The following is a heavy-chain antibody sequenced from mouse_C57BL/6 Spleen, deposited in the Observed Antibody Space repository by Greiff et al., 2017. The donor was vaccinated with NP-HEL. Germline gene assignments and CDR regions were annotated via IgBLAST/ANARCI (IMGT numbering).Heavy chain of an antibody. D-gene: IGHD2-4*01. CDR1: GYTFTDYY. CDR3: ASFYYDYGAWFAY. CDR2: INPNNGGT. Sequence: VQLQQSGPELVKPGASVKISCKASGYTFTDYYMNWVKQSHGKSLEWIGDINPNNGGTSYNQKFKGKATLTVDKSSSTAYMELRSLTSEDSAVYYCASFYYDYGAWFAYWGQGTLVTVSA. J-gene: IGHJ3*01. V-gene: IGHV1-26*01.